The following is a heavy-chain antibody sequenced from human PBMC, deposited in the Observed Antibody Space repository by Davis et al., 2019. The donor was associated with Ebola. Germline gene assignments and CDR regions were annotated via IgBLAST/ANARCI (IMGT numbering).Heavy chain of an antibody. J-gene: IGHJ4*02. CDR1: GFTFDDYA. V-gene: IGHV3-9*01. CDR2: ISWNSGSI. D-gene: IGHD6-13*01. CDR3: TKDITIATAGHLGFDY. Sequence: PGGSLRLSCAASGFTFDDYAMHWVRQAPGKGLEWVSGISWNSGSIGYADSVKGRFTISRDNSKNSLYLQMNSLRAEDTALYYCTKDITIATAGHLGFDYWGQGTLVTVSS.